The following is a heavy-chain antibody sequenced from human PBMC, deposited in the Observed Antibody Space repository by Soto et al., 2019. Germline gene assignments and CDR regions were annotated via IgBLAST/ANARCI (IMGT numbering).Heavy chain of an antibody. CDR2: IYSGGST. D-gene: IGHD2-15*01. V-gene: IGHV3-66*01. J-gene: IGHJ3*02. Sequence: GGSLRLSCAASGFTVSSNYMSWVRQAPGKGLEWVSVIYSGGSTYYADSVKGRFTISRDNSKNTLYLQMNSLRAEDTAVYYCARSEFEDIVVVVAATRKRQGAFDIWGQGTMVTVSS. CDR3: ARSEFEDIVVVVAATRKRQGAFDI. CDR1: GFTVSSNY.